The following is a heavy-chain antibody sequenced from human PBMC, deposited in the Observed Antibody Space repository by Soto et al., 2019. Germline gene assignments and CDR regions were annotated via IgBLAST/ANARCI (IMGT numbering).Heavy chain of an antibody. J-gene: IGHJ3*02. Sequence: GGSLRLSCSASGFTFSSYAMHWVRQAPGKGLEYVSAISSNGGSTYYADSVKGRFTISRDNSKNTLYLQMSSLRDEDTAVYYFVKDRGSYAFDIWGQGTMVTVSS. CDR3: VKDRGSYAFDI. V-gene: IGHV3-64D*06. CDR2: ISSNGGST. CDR1: GFTFSSYA. D-gene: IGHD1-26*01.